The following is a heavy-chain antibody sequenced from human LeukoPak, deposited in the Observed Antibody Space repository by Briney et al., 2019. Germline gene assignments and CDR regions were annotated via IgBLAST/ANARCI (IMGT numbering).Heavy chain of an antibody. CDR1: GFAFSSYR. CDR3: ASYIVGPTLDY. D-gene: IGHD1-26*01. CDR2: ISSSSSTI. V-gene: IGHV3-48*01. Sequence: PGGSLRLSCAASGFAFSSYRMNWVRQAPGKGLEWVSYISSSSSTIYYADSVKGRFTISRDNAKNSLYLQMNSLRAEDTAVYYCASYIVGPTLDYWGQGTLVTVSS. J-gene: IGHJ4*02.